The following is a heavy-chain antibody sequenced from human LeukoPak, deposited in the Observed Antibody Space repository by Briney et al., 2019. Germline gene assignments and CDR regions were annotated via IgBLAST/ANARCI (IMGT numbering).Heavy chain of an antibody. D-gene: IGHD2/OR15-2a*01. CDR3: SEGYFEPFAH. Sequence: PSETLSFTCAVSGASVSNSHWNWIRQFPGKGLEWIGCLSYTGKTDYNPFLSSRVTISLGTSNNQVSLKLKSVTAADTAVYYCSEGYFEPFAHWGPGTLVTVSS. CDR2: LSYTGKT. V-gene: IGHV4-59*02. CDR1: GASVSNSH. J-gene: IGHJ4*02.